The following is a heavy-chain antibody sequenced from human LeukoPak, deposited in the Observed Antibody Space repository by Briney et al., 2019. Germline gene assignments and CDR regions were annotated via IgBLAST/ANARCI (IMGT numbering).Heavy chain of an antibody. D-gene: IGHD4-23*01. CDR3: AIFGGNPLNWFSP. Sequence: ASVKVSCKVSGYSFSELSIHWVRQAPGKGLEWMGGFHPEEDKIVHPQKFQGRVTMTEDTSTDTAYMELSSLRSEGTAVYYCAIFGGNPLNWFSPWGQGTLVIVS. V-gene: IGHV1-24*01. J-gene: IGHJ5*02. CDR1: GYSFSELS. CDR2: FHPEEDKI.